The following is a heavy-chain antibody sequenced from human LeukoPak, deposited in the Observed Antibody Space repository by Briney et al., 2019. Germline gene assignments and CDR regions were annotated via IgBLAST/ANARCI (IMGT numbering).Heavy chain of an antibody. Sequence: PSETLSLTCAVYGGSFSGHYWSWIRQPPGKGLEWIGEINHSGSTNYNPSLKSRVTISVDTSKNQFSLKLSSVTAADTAVYYCARGQEPDCSSTSCPNWFDPWGQGTLVTVSS. J-gene: IGHJ5*02. CDR2: INHSGST. V-gene: IGHV4-34*01. D-gene: IGHD2-2*01. CDR3: ARGQEPDCSSTSCPNWFDP. CDR1: GGSFSGHY.